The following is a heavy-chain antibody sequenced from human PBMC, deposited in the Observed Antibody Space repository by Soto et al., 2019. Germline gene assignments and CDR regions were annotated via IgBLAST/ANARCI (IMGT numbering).Heavy chain of an antibody. CDR1: GDSISSYY. Sequence: SETLSLTCTVSGDSISSYYWSWIRQPPGKGLEWIGYIYYSGSTNYNPSLKSRVTISVDTSKNQFSLKLSSVTAADTAVYYCARQYPWEGATHPPDHWGQGTLVTVSS. J-gene: IGHJ4*02. CDR2: IYYSGST. V-gene: IGHV4-59*08. D-gene: IGHD1-26*01. CDR3: ARQYPWEGATHPPDH.